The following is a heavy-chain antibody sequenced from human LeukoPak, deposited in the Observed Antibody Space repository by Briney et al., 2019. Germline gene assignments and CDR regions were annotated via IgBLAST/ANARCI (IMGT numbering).Heavy chain of an antibody. V-gene: IGHV4-34*01. D-gene: IGHD2-2*01. CDR1: GGSFSGYY. CDR2: IKHSGST. J-gene: IGHJ4*02. CDR3: ARGVLGYCSSTSCHFFDY. Sequence: SEPLSLPCAVYGGSFSGYYWRWIRQPPGKGLEWIGEIKHSGSTNYNTSLKSRVTRSVDTSKNQFSLKLSSVTAADTAVYYCARGVLGYCSSTSCHFFDYWGQGTLVTVSS.